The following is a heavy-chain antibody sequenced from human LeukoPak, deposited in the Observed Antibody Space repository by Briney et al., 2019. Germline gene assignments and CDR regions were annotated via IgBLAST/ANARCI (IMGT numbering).Heavy chain of an antibody. V-gene: IGHV1-69*13. Sequence: GASVKVSCKASGGTFSSYAISWVRQAPGQGLEWKGGIIPIFGTANYAQKFQGRVTITADESTSTAYMELSSLRSEDTAVYYCAYSSSSDSWDWGQGTLVTVSS. CDR3: AYSSSSDSWD. D-gene: IGHD6-6*01. CDR1: GGTFSSYA. CDR2: IIPIFGTA. J-gene: IGHJ4*02.